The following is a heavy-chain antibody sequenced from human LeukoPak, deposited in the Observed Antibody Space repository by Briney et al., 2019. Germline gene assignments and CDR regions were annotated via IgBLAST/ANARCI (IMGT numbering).Heavy chain of an antibody. V-gene: IGHV4-59*01. CDR3: ARARPAEHLDYDGNWFDP. J-gene: IGHJ5*02. Sequence: SGTLSLTCTVSGGSISSYYWSWIRQPPGKGLEWIGYIYYSGSTNYNPSLKSRVTISVDTSKNQFSLKLSSVTAADTAVYYCARARPAEHLDYDGNWFDPWGQGTLVTVSS. D-gene: IGHD4-17*01. CDR2: IYYSGST. CDR1: GGSISSYY.